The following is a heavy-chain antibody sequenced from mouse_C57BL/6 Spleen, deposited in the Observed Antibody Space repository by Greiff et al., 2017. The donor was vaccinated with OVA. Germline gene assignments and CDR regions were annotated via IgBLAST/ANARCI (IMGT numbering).Heavy chain of an antibody. J-gene: IGHJ2*01. CDR2: ISSGSSTI. Sequence: EVHLVESGGGLVKPGGSLKLSCAASGFTFSDYGMHWVRQAPEKGLEWVAYISSGSSTIYSADTVKGRFPISRDNAKNTLFLQMTSLRSEDTAMYYCAIDSSGYADYWGQGTTLTVSS. CDR1: GFTFSDYG. CDR3: AIDSSGYADY. V-gene: IGHV5-17*01. D-gene: IGHD3-2*02.